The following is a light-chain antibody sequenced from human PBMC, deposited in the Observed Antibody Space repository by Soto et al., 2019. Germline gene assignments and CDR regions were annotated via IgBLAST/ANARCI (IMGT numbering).Light chain of an antibody. Sequence: AVQMTQSPSSLFASVGDRVTITCRASQGIRNDLAWYQLKPGKAPKLLIYTASSLQNGVPPRFSGSGSDTVFTLTIDSMQPEDFATYYCLQDFSLPLTFGGGTKVDIK. CDR1: QGIRND. CDR3: LQDFSLPLT. CDR2: TAS. J-gene: IGKJ4*01. V-gene: IGKV1-6*01.